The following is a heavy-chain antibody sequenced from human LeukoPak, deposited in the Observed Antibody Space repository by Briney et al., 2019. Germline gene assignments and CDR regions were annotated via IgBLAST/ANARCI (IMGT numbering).Heavy chain of an antibody. D-gene: IGHD6-13*01. CDR1: GIIFSNYW. J-gene: IGHJ3*02. CDR2: INRDGSST. Sequence: GGSLRLSCAASGIIFSNYWMHWVRQAPGKGLVWVSRINRDGSSTSYADSVKGRFTISRDNAKNTLYLQMNSLRAEDTAVYYCAKDYSSSWYLEAFDIWGQGTMVTVSS. V-gene: IGHV3-74*01. CDR3: AKDYSSSWYLEAFDI.